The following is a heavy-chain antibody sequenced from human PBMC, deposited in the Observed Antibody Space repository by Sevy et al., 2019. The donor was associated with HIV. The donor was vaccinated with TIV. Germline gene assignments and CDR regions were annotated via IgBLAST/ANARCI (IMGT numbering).Heavy chain of an antibody. J-gene: IGHJ6*02. D-gene: IGHD3-10*02. CDR2: ISFSGVAT. CDR3: AKPPSNHDVLHYYXXDX. Sequence: GGSLRLSCVGSGXXFGSYGMSWVRXPPGKGLEWVSSISFSGVATFYADSVRGRFTISRDNSKNILYLQMNSLRAEDTAVYFCAKPPSNHDVLHYYXXDXWGQGTTVTVSS. CDR1: GXXFGSYG. V-gene: IGHV3-23*01.